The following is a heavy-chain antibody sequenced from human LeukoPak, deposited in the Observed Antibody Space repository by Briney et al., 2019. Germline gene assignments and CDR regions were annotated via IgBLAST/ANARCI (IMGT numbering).Heavy chain of an antibody. D-gene: IGHD5-24*01. Sequence: SGGSLRLSCAASGFTFSSYAMSWVRQAPGKGLEWVSAISGSGGSTYYADSVKGRFTISRDNSENTLYLQMNSLRAEDTAIYYCANGGGRWLQFDYFDYWGQGTLVTVSS. CDR2: ISGSGGST. CDR3: ANGGGRWLQFDYFDY. J-gene: IGHJ4*02. V-gene: IGHV3-23*01. CDR1: GFTFSSYA.